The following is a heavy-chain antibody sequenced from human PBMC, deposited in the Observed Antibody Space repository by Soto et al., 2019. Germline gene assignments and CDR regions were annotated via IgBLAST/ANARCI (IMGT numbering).Heavy chain of an antibody. D-gene: IGHD3-22*01. CDR1: GFTFSSYG. V-gene: IGHV3-30*18. CDR3: PKDLRTPGPFYYDSSGYLPRDS. J-gene: IGHJ4*02. CDR2: ISYDGINK. Sequence: QVQLVESGGGVVQPGRSLRLSCAASGFTFSSYGMHWVRQAPGKGLEWVAVISYDGINKYYTDSVKGRFTISRDNSKNTLFLQMNSLRADDTAVYYCPKDLRTPGPFYYDSSGYLPRDSWGQGTLVTVSS.